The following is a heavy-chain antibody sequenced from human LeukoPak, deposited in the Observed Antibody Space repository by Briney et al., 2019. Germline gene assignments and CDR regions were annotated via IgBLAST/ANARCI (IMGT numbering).Heavy chain of an antibody. J-gene: IGHJ4*02. D-gene: IGHD5-18*01. CDR2: ISHGGSDK. V-gene: IGHV3-30*01. CDR1: GFTFSSYP. Sequence: GGSLRLSCAASGFTFSSYPMHWVRQAPGKGLEWVAVISHGGSDKYYADSVKGRFTISRDSSENTLYLQMNSLRPEDTAVYSCARGGYSYGYGFDYWGQGTLVTVSS. CDR3: ARGGYSYGYGFDY.